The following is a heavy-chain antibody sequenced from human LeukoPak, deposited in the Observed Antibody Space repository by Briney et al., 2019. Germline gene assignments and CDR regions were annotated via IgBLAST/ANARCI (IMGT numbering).Heavy chain of an antibody. D-gene: IGHD3-22*01. J-gene: IGHJ3*02. CDR3: ARDLEDSSPFGAFDM. Sequence: PGRSLRLSCAASGXTFSNYGMHWVRQVPGKGLEWVAAIWFDGIKKYYADSVKGRLTISRDNSKNTLYLQMNSLRAEDTAMYYCARDLEDSSPFGAFDMWGQGTMVTVSS. CDR1: GXTFSNYG. CDR2: IWFDGIKK. V-gene: IGHV3-33*01.